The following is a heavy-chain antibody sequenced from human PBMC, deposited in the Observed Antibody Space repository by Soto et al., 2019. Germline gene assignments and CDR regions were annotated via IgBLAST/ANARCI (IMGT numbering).Heavy chain of an antibody. CDR3: ARCIAGRPYYHYYMDV. J-gene: IGHJ6*03. Sequence: GASVKVSCKASGYTFTSYGISWVRQAPGQGLEWMGWISAYNGNTDYAQKLQGRVTMTTDTSTSTAYMELRSLRSDDTAGYYCARCIAGRPYYHYYMDVWCKGTTVTVSS. D-gene: IGHD6-6*01. CDR2: ISAYNGNT. CDR1: GYTFTSYG. V-gene: IGHV1-18*01.